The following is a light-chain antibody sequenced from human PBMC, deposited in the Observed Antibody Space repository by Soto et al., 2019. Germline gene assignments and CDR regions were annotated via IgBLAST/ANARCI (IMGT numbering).Light chain of an antibody. V-gene: IGLV2-8*01. CDR3: SSYAGSNNYV. J-gene: IGLJ1*01. CDR2: DVS. CDR1: SSDVGAYNY. Sequence: QSALTQPPSASGSPGQSVTISCTGTSSDVGAYNYVSWYQFHAGNAPKLIVYDVSKRPSDVHDRFAASKSGNTASLTVSGLQTEDEADYYCSSYAGSNNYVFGIGTKVTVL.